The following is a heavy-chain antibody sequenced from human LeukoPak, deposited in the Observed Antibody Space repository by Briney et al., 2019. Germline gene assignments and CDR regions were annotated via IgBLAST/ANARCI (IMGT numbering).Heavy chain of an antibody. CDR3: ARERYGGNPFDP. V-gene: IGHV4-34*01. CDR2: INHSGST. Sequence: SETLSLTCAVYGGSFSGYYWSWIRQPPGKGLEWIGEINHSGSTNYNPSLKSRVTISVDTSKNQFSLKLSSVTAADTAVYYCARERYGGNPFDPWGQGILVTVSS. CDR1: GGSFSGYY. J-gene: IGHJ5*02. D-gene: IGHD4-23*01.